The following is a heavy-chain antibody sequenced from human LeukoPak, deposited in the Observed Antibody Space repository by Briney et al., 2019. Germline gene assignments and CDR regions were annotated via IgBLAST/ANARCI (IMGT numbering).Heavy chain of an antibody. J-gene: IGHJ5*02. CDR2: IYHSGST. CDR1: GGSISSGGYS. V-gene: IGHV4-30-2*01. D-gene: IGHD3-22*01. Sequence: NASQTLSLTCAVSGGSISSGGYSWSWIRQPPGKGLEWIGYIYHSGSTYYNPSLKSRVTISVDRSKNQFSLKLSSVTAADTAVYYCARVRLVNWFDPWGQGTLVTVSS. CDR3: ARVRLVNWFDP.